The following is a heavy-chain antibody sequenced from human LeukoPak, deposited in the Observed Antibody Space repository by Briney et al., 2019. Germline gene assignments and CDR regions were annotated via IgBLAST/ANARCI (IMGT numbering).Heavy chain of an antibody. J-gene: IGHJ6*02. D-gene: IGHD5-18*01. CDR2: MNPNSGNT. Sequence: ASVTVSCKASGYTFTSYDINWVRQATGQGLEWMGWMNPNSGNTGYAQKFQGRVTMTRNTSISTAYMELSSLRSEDTAVYYCARGPRLYSYGYYYGMDVWGQGTTVTVSS. V-gene: IGHV1-8*01. CDR1: GYTFTSYD. CDR3: ARGPRLYSYGYYYGMDV.